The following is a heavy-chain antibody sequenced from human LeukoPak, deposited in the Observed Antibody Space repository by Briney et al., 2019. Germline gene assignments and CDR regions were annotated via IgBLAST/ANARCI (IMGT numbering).Heavy chain of an antibody. D-gene: IGHD2-15*01. J-gene: IGHJ4*02. CDR1: GFTLSSYW. CDR2: INSDGSST. CDR3: ARDPRDIVVVVAATST. V-gene: IGHV3-74*01. Sequence: GGSLRLSCAASGFTLSSYWMHWFRQAPGKGLVWVSRINSDGSSTSYADSVKGRFTIYRDNAKNTLYLQMNSLRAEDTAVYYCARDPRDIVVVVAATSTGGQGTLVTVSS.